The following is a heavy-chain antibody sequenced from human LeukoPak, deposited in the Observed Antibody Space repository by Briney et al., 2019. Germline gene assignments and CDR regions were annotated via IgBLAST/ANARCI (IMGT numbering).Heavy chain of an antibody. D-gene: IGHD4-17*01. CDR1: GGSISSSSYY. Sequence: PSQTLSLTCTVSGGSISSSSYYWGWIRQPPGKGLEWIGSIYYSGSTYYNPSLKSRVTISVDTSKNQFSLKLSSVTAADTAVYYCARRIVPYGEINWFDPWGQGTLVTVSS. V-gene: IGHV4-39*01. CDR2: IYYSGST. J-gene: IGHJ5*02. CDR3: ARRIVPYGEINWFDP.